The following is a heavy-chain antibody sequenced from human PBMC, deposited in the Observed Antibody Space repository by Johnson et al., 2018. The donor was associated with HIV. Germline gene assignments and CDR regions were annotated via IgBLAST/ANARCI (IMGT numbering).Heavy chain of an antibody. CDR1: EFTFSSYG. V-gene: IGHV3-30*02. Sequence: VQLVESGGGVVQPGGSLRLSCAASEFTFSSYGMHWVRQAPGKGLEWVAFIRYDGSNKYFADSVKGRFTISRDNSKNTLYLQMNSLRAEDTAVYYCARDQSSRQAFDIWGQGTMVTVSS. D-gene: IGHD6-6*01. CDR3: ARDQSSRQAFDI. J-gene: IGHJ3*02. CDR2: IRYDGSNK.